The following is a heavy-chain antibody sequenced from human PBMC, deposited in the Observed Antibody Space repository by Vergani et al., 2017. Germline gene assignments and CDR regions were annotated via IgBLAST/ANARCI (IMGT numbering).Heavy chain of an antibody. CDR3: ARDFLTRVTTLDYYYMGV. J-gene: IGHJ6*03. CDR1: GFPFSDYG. V-gene: IGHV3-30*03. Sequence: QVQLVESGGGEVQPGRSLRLSCSAAGFPFSDYGVHWVRQAPGKGMEWVSVLSYDGNKKNYADSVKGRFTISRDNSKNKLYLEMNALRAEDTSVYYCARDFLTRVTTLDYYYMGVWGKGKPVTVSS. D-gene: IGHD1-1*01. CDR2: LSYDGNKK.